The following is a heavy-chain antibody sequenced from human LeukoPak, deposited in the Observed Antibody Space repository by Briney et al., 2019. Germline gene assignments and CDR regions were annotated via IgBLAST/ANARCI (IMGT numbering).Heavy chain of an antibody. V-gene: IGHV3-30*19. Sequence: GGTLRLSCAASGFIFSTYGMHWVRQAPGKGLDWVAFVTYDGSNTLYADSVKGRFTISRDNSKNTLYLQMNSLIPEDTAVYYCARQYISGQWYFDYWGQGTLVTVSS. D-gene: IGHD5-18*01. CDR2: VTYDGSNT. J-gene: IGHJ4*02. CDR1: GFIFSTYG. CDR3: ARQYISGQWYFDY.